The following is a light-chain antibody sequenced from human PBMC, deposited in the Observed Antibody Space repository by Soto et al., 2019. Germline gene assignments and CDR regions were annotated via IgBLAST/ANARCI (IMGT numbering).Light chain of an antibody. CDR3: QQFNSYPWT. CDR2: KAS. CDR1: QSIGSW. Sequence: DTQMTQSPSTVSASVGDRITITCRASQSIGSWLAWYQQKPGKAPNLLIYKASSLESGVPSRFSGSGSGTEFTVTISSLQPEDFATYYCQQFNSYPWTFGQGTKV. J-gene: IGKJ1*01. V-gene: IGKV1-5*03.